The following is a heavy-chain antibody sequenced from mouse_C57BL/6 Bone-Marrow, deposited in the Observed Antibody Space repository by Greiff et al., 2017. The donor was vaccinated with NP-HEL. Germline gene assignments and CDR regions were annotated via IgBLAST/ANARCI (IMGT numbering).Heavy chain of an antibody. CDR2: IRNKANGYTT. J-gene: IGHJ4*01. V-gene: IGHV7-3*01. CDR1: GFTFTDYY. CDR3: ARWGQRGYAMDY. D-gene: IGHD3-3*01. Sequence: EVKVVESGGGLVQPGGSLSLSCAASGFTFTDYYMSWVRQPPGKALEWLGFIRNKANGYTTEYSASVKGRFTISRDNSQSILYLQMNALRAEDSATYYCARWGQRGYAMDYWGQGTSVTVSS.